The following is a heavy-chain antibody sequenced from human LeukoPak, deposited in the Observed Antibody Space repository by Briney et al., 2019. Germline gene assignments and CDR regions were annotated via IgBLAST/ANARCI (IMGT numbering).Heavy chain of an antibody. V-gene: IGHV1-24*01. CDR1: GYTLTELS. J-gene: IGHJ4*02. CDR3: ATGLDIVATIMSN. CDR2: FDPEDGET. Sequence: GASVKVSCKVSGYTLTELSMHWVRQAPGKGLEWMGGFDPEDGETIYAQKFQGRVTMTEDTSTDTACMELSSLRSEDTAVYYCATGLDIVATIMSNWGQGTLVTVSS. D-gene: IGHD5-12*01.